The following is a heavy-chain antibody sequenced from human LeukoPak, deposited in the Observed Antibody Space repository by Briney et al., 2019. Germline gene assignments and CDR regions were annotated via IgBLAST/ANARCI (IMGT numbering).Heavy chain of an antibody. CDR1: GGSISTYY. V-gene: IGHV4-59*01. Sequence: PSETLSLTCTVSGGSISTYYWSWIRQPPGKGLEWIGYIYYSGSTNYNPSLKSRVTISVDTSKNQFSLKLSSVTAADTAVYYCARDRGYCSSTSCSYYYYYMDVWGKGTTVTVSS. CDR3: ARDRGYCSSTSCSYYYYYMDV. CDR2: IYYSGST. J-gene: IGHJ6*03. D-gene: IGHD2-2*01.